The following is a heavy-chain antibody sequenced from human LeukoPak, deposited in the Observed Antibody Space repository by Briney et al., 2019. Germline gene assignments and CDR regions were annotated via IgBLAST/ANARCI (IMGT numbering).Heavy chain of an antibody. CDR2: INPNSGGT. D-gene: IGHD6-13*01. CDR3: ARGSSSWYDFDY. CDR1: GYTFTGYY. V-gene: IGHV1-2*02. Sequence: ASVKVSCKASGYTFTGYYMHWVRQAPGQGLEWMGWINPNSGGTSSAQKFQGRVTMTRGTSISTAYMELTRLKSDDTAVYYCARGSSSWYDFDYWGQGTLVTVSS. J-gene: IGHJ4*02.